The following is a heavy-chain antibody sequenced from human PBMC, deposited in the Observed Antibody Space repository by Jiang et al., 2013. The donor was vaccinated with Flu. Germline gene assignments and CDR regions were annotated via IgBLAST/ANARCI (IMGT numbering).Heavy chain of an antibody. D-gene: IGHD6-6*01. CDR3: ARARYSSSPATPTHDANWDY. V-gene: IGHV4-38-2*02. J-gene: IGHJ4*02. Sequence: LEWIGSIYHSGSTYYNPSLKSRVTISVDTSKNQFSLKLSSVTAADTAVYYCARARYSSSPATPTHDANWDYWGQGTLVTVSS. CDR2: IYHSGST.